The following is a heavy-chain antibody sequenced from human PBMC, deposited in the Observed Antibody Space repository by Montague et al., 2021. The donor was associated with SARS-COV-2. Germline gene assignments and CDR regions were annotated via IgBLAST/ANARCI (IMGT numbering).Heavy chain of an antibody. J-gene: IGHJ4*02. D-gene: IGHD4-23*01. CDR3: AKASRGYGGDFDS. CDR1: GDSVNRNY. V-gene: IGHV4-59*02. Sequence: SETLSLTCSVSGDSVNRNYWSWIRHPPGKGLEWLGYIFYSGSTYNPSLNSRVTMSLDTSKNHFSLKLISVTAAATAVYYCAKASRGYGGDFDSWGQGTLVIVSS. CDR2: IFYSGST.